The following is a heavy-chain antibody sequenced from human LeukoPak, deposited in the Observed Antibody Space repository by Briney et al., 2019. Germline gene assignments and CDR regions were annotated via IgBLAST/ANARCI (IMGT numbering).Heavy chain of an antibody. CDR1: GDSVSSNSAA. Sequence: SQTLSLTCAISGDSVSSNSAAWGWIRQAPSRGLEWLGRTYYRSKWYNDYAESVKSRITINPDTSKNQFSLQLNSVTPEDTAVYYCVTVRGRRGYDRWGQGTLVTVSS. CDR2: TYYRSKWYN. J-gene: IGHJ5*02. CDR3: VTVRGRRGYDR. V-gene: IGHV6-1*01. D-gene: IGHD3-22*01.